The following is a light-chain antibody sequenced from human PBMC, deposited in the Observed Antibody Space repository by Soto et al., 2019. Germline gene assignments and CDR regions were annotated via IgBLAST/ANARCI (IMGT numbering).Light chain of an antibody. CDR2: LNSDGSL. Sequence: QLVLTQSPSASASLGASVKLTCTLSSGHSTYAIAWHQQQPEKGPRYLMTLNSDGSLSKGDGIPDRFSGSSSGAERYLTISSLLSEDEADYYCQTWGTGIRVFGGGTKLTVL. J-gene: IGLJ3*02. CDR1: SGHSTYA. CDR3: QTWGTGIRV. V-gene: IGLV4-69*02.